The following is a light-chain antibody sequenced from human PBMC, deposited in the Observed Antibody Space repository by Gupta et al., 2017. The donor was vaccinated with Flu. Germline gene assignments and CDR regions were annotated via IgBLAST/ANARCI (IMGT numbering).Light chain of an antibody. V-gene: IGKV3-20*01. J-gene: IGKJ3*01. CDR2: GAS. CDR3: QQNCSSRFT. Sequence: EFVLTQSPGTLSLLPGGKATLSCRASQSVSSNSLAWYQQKPCQAPRLLIFGASSRATGIPDRFSGSGSGTGFTLTISRRVPEDFAVYCCQQNCSSRFTFGPGTKVEIK. CDR1: QSVSSNS.